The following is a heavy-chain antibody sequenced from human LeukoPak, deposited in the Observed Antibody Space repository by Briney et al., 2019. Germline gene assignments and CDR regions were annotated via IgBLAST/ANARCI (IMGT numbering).Heavy chain of an antibody. V-gene: IGHV3-23*01. J-gene: IGHJ6*02. Sequence: GGSLRLSCAASGFTLSSYAMSWVRQAPGKGLEWVSAISGSGGSTYYADSVKGRFTTSRDNSKDTLYLQMNSLRVEDTAIYYCAKVGWCSTSSCHRYYGMDLWGQGTTVTVSS. CDR1: GFTLSSYA. CDR3: AKVGWCSTSSCHRYYGMDL. CDR2: ISGSGGST. D-gene: IGHD2-2*02.